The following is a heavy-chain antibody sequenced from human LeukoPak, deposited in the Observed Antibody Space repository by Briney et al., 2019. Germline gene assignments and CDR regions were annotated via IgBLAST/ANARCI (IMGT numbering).Heavy chain of an antibody. CDR1: GGTFSSYA. V-gene: IGHV1-69*13. CDR3: ARGIVKYYYGSGSYDLGY. CDR2: IIPILGTA. Sequence: ASVKVSCKASGGTFSSYAISWVRQAPGQGLEWMGGIIPILGTANYAQKFQGRVTITADESTSTAYMELSSLRSEDTAVYYCARGIVKYYYGSGSYDLGYWGQGTLVTVSS. J-gene: IGHJ4*02. D-gene: IGHD3-10*01.